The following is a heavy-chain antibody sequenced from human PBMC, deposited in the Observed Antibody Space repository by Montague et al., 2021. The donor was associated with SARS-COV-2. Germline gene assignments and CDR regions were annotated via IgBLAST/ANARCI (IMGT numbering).Heavy chain of an antibody. V-gene: IGHV4-4*02. CDR1: DVSLSSSTW. CDR3: ARGGLGNRGFDY. Sequence: SETLSLTCVVSDVSLSSSTWWSWVRQSPGKGLEWVGETYLSGFTQYNPSVKSRVTISPDDSRSQFSLRLTSATAADTAVYFCARGGLGNRGFDYWGQGALVTVSS. CDR2: TYLSGFT. J-gene: IGHJ4*02. D-gene: IGHD7-27*01.